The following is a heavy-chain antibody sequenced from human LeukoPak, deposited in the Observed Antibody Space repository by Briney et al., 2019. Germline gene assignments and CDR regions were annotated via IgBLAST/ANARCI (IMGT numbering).Heavy chain of an antibody. Sequence: SETLSLTCTVSGGSISSYYWSRIRQPAGKGLEWIGRIYTSGSTNYNPSLKSRITISVDTSKNQFSLKLSSVTAADTAVYYCARNSCPSGSCYDNRGYFDYWGQGTLVTVSS. CDR3: ARNSCPSGSCYDNRGYFDY. CDR2: IYTSGST. CDR1: GGSISSYY. J-gene: IGHJ4*02. V-gene: IGHV4-4*07. D-gene: IGHD2-15*01.